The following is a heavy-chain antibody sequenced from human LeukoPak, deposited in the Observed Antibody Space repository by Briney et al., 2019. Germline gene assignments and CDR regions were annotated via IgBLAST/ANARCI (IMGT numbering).Heavy chain of an antibody. CDR3: ARANYSSGPSYYFDY. V-gene: IGHV4-30-2*01. Sequence: SETLSLTCAVSGGSISSGGYSCSWIRQPPGKGLEWVGYIYHSGSTYYNPSLKSRVTISVDRSKNQFSLKLSSVTAADTAVYYCARANYSSGPSYYFDYWGQGTLVTVSS. J-gene: IGHJ4*02. CDR1: GGSISSGGYS. D-gene: IGHD3-22*01. CDR2: IYHSGST.